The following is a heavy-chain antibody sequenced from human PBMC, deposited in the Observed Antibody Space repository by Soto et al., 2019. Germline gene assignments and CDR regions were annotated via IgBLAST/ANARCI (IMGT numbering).Heavy chain of an antibody. V-gene: IGHV3-11*06. J-gene: IGHJ5*02. CDR2: ISPGSRYP. CDR3: VRGGGGGLFDP. Sequence: QVQLVESGGGLVTPGGSLRLSCASYGFTFSDYYMSWIRQAPGKGLEWLSYISPGSRYPAYADSVKGRFTISRDNARRSLSLQMNSLTVDDTAIYYCVRGGGGGLFDPWGQGSMVTVSS. CDR1: GFTFSDYY. D-gene: IGHD2-15*01.